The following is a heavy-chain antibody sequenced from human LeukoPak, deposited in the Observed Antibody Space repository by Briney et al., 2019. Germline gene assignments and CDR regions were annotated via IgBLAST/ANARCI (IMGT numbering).Heavy chain of an antibody. CDR3: ARAGGSGSYSSYYYYGMDV. Sequence: GGSLRLSCAASGFTFSSYSMNWVRQAPGKGLEWVSSISSSSSYIYYADSVKGRFTISRDNAKNSLYLQMNSLRAEDTAVYYCARAGGSGSYSSYYYYGMDVWGQGTTVTVSS. CDR2: ISSSSSYI. D-gene: IGHD3-10*01. CDR1: GFTFSSYS. V-gene: IGHV3-21*01. J-gene: IGHJ6*02.